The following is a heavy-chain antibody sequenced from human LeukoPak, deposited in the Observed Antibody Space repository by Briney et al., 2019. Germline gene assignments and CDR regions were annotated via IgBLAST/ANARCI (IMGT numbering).Heavy chain of an antibody. Sequence: SETLSLTCVVSGYSISSGYYWGWIRQPPGKGLEWIGSIYHSGNTYYNPSLKSRVTISVDTSKNQFSLELSFVTAADTAVYYCARHGDYYYYGMDVWGKGTTVTVSS. D-gene: IGHD4-17*01. CDR2: IYHSGNT. CDR1: GYSISSGYY. CDR3: ARHGDYYYYGMDV. V-gene: IGHV4-38-2*01. J-gene: IGHJ6*04.